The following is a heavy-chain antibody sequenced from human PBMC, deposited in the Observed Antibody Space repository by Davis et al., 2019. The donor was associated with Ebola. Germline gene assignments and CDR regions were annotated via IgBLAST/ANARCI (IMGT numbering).Heavy chain of an antibody. Sequence: GESLKISCATSGFNFNSYWMSWVRQAPGKGLEWVANIKQDGSETYYLDSVKGRFTTSRDNAKRSLFLHMTGLRAEDTALYYCARDPGVGTASSGTSFWGQGTLVTVSS. J-gene: IGHJ1*01. CDR2: IKQDGSET. V-gene: IGHV3-7*01. D-gene: IGHD3-22*01. CDR3: ARDPGVGTASSGTSF. CDR1: GFNFNSYW.